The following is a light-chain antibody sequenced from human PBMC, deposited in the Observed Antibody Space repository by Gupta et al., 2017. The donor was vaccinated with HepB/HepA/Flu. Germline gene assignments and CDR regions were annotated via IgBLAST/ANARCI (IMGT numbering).Light chain of an antibody. V-gene: IGLV10-54*04. CDR3: SAWDNSRTARV. CDR2: KNN. Sequence: PSVFEGLGQTATLTCTGNSNNVGNQGAAWLQQHQGHPPKLLSYKNNNRPSGISERFSASRSGNTASLTITGLQPEDEADYYCSAWDNSRTARVFGGGTKLTVL. CDR1: SNNVGNQG. J-gene: IGLJ3*02.